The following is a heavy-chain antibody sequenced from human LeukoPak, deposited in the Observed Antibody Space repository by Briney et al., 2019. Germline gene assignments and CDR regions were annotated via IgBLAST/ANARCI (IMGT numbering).Heavy chain of an antibody. V-gene: IGHV3-66*01. D-gene: IGHD6-6*01. CDR1: GFTVSSTY. J-gene: IGHJ6*02. CDR2: IYSGGDT. Sequence: GGSLRLSCAASGFTVSSTYMTWVRRAPGKGLEWVSGIYSGGDTYYADSVKGRFTISRDNPKNTLYLQMNSLRAEDTAVYYCARGGYSSSSGSYYYHYGLDVWGQGTTVTVSS. CDR3: ARGGYSSSSGSYYYHYGLDV.